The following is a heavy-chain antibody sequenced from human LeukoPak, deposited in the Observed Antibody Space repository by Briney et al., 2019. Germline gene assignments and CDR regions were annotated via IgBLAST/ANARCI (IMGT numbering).Heavy chain of an antibody. CDR1: GYSFTSYW. Sequence: GESLKISCKGSGYSFTSYWIGWVRQMPGKGLEWMGIIYPGDSDTRYSPSFQGQVTISADKSISTAYLQWSSLKASDTATYYCARHFSQQLSYYYYGMDVWGQGTTVTVSS. D-gene: IGHD6-13*01. CDR3: ARHFSQQLSYYYYGMDV. J-gene: IGHJ6*02. V-gene: IGHV5-51*01. CDR2: IYPGDSDT.